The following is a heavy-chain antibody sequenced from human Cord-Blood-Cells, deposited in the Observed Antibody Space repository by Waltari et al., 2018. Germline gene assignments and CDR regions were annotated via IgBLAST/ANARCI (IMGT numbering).Heavy chain of an antibody. Sequence: EVQLVESGGGLVTPGGSLRPSCAASGFTFSSYGLNWVRQAPGNGLEWVSSISSSSSYIYYADSVKGRFTISRDNAKNSLYLQMNSLRAEDTAVYYCARDSSSSWYYYYYGMDVWGQGTTVTVSS. V-gene: IGHV3-21*01. CDR3: ARDSSSSWYYYYYGMDV. D-gene: IGHD6-13*01. J-gene: IGHJ6*02. CDR1: GFTFSSYG. CDR2: ISSSSSYI.